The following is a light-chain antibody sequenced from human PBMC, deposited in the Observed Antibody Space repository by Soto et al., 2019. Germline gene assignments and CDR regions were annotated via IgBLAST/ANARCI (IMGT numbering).Light chain of an antibody. Sequence: DIQMTQSPSSQSASVGDRVTITCRASQSINSYLNWYQQKPGKATKLLNYAASSLQSGVTSRFRGSASETDFTLTSTSLQPDDFATYYCQQSFSTPRTFGPGTRVDI. J-gene: IGKJ1*01. V-gene: IGKV1-39*01. CDR1: QSINSY. CDR2: AAS. CDR3: QQSFSTPRT.